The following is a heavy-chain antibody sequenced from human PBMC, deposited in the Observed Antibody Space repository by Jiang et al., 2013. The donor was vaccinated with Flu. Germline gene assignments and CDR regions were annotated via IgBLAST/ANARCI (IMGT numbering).Heavy chain of an antibody. V-gene: IGHV4-59*08. Sequence: GPGLVKPSETLSLTCTVSGGSISSYYWSWIRQPPGKGLEWIGYIYYSGSTNYNPSLKSRVTISVDTSKNQFSLKLSSVTAADTAVYYCARHNHGGNSAAVDWGQGTLVTVSS. J-gene: IGHJ4*02. CDR2: IYYSGST. CDR3: ARHNHGGNSAAVD. CDR1: GGSISSYY. D-gene: IGHD4-23*01.